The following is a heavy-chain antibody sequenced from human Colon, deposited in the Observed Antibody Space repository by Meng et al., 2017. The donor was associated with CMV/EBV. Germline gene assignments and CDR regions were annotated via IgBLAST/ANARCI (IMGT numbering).Heavy chain of an antibody. Sequence: ASVKVSCKASGYTFTGYYKHWVRQAPGQGLEWMGWINPNSGGTNYAQKFQGRVTMTRDTSISTAYMELSRLRSDDTAVYYCARDGLGGYCSGGSCYDWFDPWGQGTLVTVSS. D-gene: IGHD2-15*01. V-gene: IGHV1-2*02. J-gene: IGHJ5*02. CDR3: ARDGLGGYCSGGSCYDWFDP. CDR2: INPNSGGT. CDR1: GYTFTGYY.